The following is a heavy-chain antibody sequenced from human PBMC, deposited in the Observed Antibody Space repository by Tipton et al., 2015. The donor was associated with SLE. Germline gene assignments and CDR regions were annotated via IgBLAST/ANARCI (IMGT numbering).Heavy chain of an antibody. CDR3: ATDRGGSSSEYYFDF. CDR2: ISYDRSNK. Sequence: RSLRLSCVASGFTFSTYAMHWVRQAPGKGLEWVAVISYDRSNKYYADSVKGRFTISRDNSKNTLYLQMNSLRPEDTAVYYCATDRGGSSSEYYFDFWGQGTLVTVSS. CDR1: GFTFSTYA. J-gene: IGHJ4*02. D-gene: IGHD6-6*01. V-gene: IGHV3-30-3*01.